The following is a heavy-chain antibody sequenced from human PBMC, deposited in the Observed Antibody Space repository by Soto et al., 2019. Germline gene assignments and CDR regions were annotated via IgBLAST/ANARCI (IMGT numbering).Heavy chain of an antibody. V-gene: IGHV3-30-3*01. D-gene: IGHD3-10*01. Sequence: QVQLVESGGGVVQPGRSLRLSCAASGFTFSSYAMHWVRQAPGKGLEWVAVISYDGSNKYYADSVKGRFTISRDNSKNTLYLQMNSLRAEDTAVYYCASLCWGWFGESIAWKAFDIWGQGTMVTVSS. J-gene: IGHJ3*02. CDR3: ASLCWGWFGESIAWKAFDI. CDR1: GFTFSSYA. CDR2: ISYDGSNK.